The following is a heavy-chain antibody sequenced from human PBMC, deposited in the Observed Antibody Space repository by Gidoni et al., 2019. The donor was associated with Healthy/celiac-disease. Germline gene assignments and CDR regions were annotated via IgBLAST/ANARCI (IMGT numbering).Heavy chain of an antibody. CDR1: GFTFSGSA. CDR3: TRLGDYYDSSGYYSRFDY. D-gene: IGHD3-22*01. CDR2: IRSKANSYAT. Sequence: EVQLVEYGGGLVQPGGSLKLSCAASGFTFSGSAMHWVRQASGKGLEWVGRIRSKANSYATAYAASVKGRFTISRDDSKNTAYLQMNSLKTEDTAVYYCTRLGDYYDSSGYYSRFDYWGQGTLVTVSS. J-gene: IGHJ4*02. V-gene: IGHV3-73*02.